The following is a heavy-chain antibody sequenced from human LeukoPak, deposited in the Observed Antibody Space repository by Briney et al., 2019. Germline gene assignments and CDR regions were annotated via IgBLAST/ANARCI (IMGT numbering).Heavy chain of an antibody. CDR3: AKEARGDYYYYYMDV. Sequence: PGGSLRLSXAASGFTFDDYAMHWVGQAPGKGLEWVSLISGDGGSTYYADSVKGRFTISRDNSKNSLYLQMNSLRTEDTALYYCAKEARGDYYYYYMDVWGKGTTVTVSS. V-gene: IGHV3-43*02. CDR2: ISGDGGST. CDR1: GFTFDDYA. J-gene: IGHJ6*03.